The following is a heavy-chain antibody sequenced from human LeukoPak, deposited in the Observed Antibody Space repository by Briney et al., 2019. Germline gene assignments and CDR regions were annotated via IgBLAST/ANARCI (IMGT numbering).Heavy chain of an antibody. V-gene: IGHV1-24*01. CDR2: FDPEDGET. CDR3: ASLADIVVVPAAQKRYYYYYGMDV. CDR1: GYTLTELS. D-gene: IGHD2-2*01. Sequence: ASVKVSCKVSGYTLTELSMHWVRQAPGKGLEWMGGFDPEDGETIYAQKFQGRVTMTEDTSTDTAYMELSSLRSEDTAVYYCASLADIVVVPAAQKRYYYYYGMDVWGQGTTVTVSS. J-gene: IGHJ6*02.